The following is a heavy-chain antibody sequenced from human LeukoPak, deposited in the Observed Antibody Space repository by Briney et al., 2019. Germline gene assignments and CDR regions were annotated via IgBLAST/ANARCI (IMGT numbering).Heavy chain of an antibody. CDR3: AGIPVFGVVLHQEPV. CDR1: GYTFTSYD. Sequence: VASVKVSCKASGYTFTSYDINWVRQAPGQGLEWMGVFIPILGTANSTQKFRDRVTITADISTNTAYMELSSLRSEDTSVYFCAGIPVFGVVLHQEPVWGKGTTVTVSS. V-gene: IGHV1-69*10. CDR2: FIPILGTA. J-gene: IGHJ6*04. D-gene: IGHD3-3*01.